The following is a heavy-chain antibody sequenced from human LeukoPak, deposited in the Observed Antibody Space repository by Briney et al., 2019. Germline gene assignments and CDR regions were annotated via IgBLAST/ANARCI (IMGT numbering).Heavy chain of an antibody. CDR3: ARGGGTRGYYFDY. CDR2: INHSGST. CDR1: GGSFSGYY. D-gene: IGHD2-15*01. V-gene: IGHV4-34*01. Sequence: SETLSLTCAVYGGSFSGYYWSWIRQPPGKGLEWIGEINHSGSTNYNPSLKSRVTISVDTSKNQFSLKLSSVTAADTAVYYCARGGGTRGYYFDYWGQGTLVTVSS. J-gene: IGHJ4*02.